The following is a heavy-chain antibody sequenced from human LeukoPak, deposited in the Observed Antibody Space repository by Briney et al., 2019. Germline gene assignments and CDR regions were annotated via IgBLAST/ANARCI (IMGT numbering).Heavy chain of an antibody. Sequence: PSETLSLTCSISGGSFSSGYYCWGWVRQPPGKGLEWIGTLCYSGNIYYNPSLKSRVTISVDTSKNQFSLKLSSVTAADTAVYYCARGRGANFDYWGQGTLVTVSS. CDR3: ARGRGANFDY. CDR2: LCYSGNI. D-gene: IGHD3-10*01. J-gene: IGHJ4*02. V-gene: IGHV4-39*07. CDR1: GGSFSSGYYC.